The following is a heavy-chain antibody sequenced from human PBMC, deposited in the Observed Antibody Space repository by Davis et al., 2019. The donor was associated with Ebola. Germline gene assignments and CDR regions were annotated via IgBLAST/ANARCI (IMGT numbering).Heavy chain of an antibody. CDR1: GFTFSGSA. Sequence: PGGSLRLSCAASGFTFSGSAMHWVRQASGKGLEWVGRIRSKANSYATAYAASVKGRFTISRDDSKNTAYLQMNSLKTEDTAVYYCAARPVEGKYGMDVWGQGTTVTVSS. V-gene: IGHV3-73*01. CDR3: AARPVEGKYGMDV. D-gene: IGHD6-6*01. J-gene: IGHJ6*02. CDR2: IRSKANSYAT.